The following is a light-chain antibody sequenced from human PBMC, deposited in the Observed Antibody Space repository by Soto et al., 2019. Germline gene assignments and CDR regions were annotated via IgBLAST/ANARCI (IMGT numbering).Light chain of an antibody. CDR3: QQYGSSPPT. CDR1: QSVSSSF. Sequence: EIVLTQSPATLSLSPGERATLSCRASQSVSSSFLAWYQQKPGQAPRLLIYGASSRATGTPDRFSGSGSGTDFTLTINRLEPEDFALYYCQQYGSSPPTFGQGTKVDIK. CDR2: GAS. V-gene: IGKV3-20*01. J-gene: IGKJ1*01.